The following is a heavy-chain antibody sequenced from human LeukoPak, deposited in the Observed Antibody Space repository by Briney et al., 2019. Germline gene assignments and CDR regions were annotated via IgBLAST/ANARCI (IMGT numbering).Heavy chain of an antibody. CDR1: GGSISSYY. Sequence: PSETLSLTCTVSGGSISSYYGSWIRQPAGKGLEWIGRIYTSGSTNYNPSLKSRVTMSVDTSKNQISLKLSSVTAADTAVYYCARGGFWGNYYYMDVWGKGTTVTVSS. CDR3: ARGGFWGNYYYMDV. J-gene: IGHJ6*03. CDR2: IYTSGST. D-gene: IGHD7-27*01. V-gene: IGHV4-4*07.